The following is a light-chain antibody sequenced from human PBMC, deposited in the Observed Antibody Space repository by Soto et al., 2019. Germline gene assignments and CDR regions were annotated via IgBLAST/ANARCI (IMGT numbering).Light chain of an antibody. CDR2: DVS. CDR1: SSDVGGYNY. CDR3: SSYTSSSTPVV. Sequence: QSALTQPASVSGSPGQSITISCTGTSSDVGGYNYVSWYQQHPGKAPKLMIYDVSNRPSGCSNRFSGSKSGNTASLTISGLQAEDEADYYCSSYTSSSTPVVFGGGTKLTVL. V-gene: IGLV2-14*01. J-gene: IGLJ2*01.